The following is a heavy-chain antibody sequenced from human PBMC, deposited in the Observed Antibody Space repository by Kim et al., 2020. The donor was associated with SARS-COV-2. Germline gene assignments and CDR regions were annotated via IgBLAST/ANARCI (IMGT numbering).Heavy chain of an antibody. V-gene: IGHV4-34*01. D-gene: IGHD2-2*01. Sequence: SETLSLTCAVYGGSFSGYYWSWIRQPPGKGLEWIGEINHSGSTNYNPSLKSRVTISVDTSKNQFSLKLSSVTAADTAVYYCATTNPGGYQLLSWYGMDVWGQGTTVTVSS. CDR1: GGSFSGYY. J-gene: IGHJ6*02. CDR2: INHSGST. CDR3: ATTNPGGYQLLSWYGMDV.